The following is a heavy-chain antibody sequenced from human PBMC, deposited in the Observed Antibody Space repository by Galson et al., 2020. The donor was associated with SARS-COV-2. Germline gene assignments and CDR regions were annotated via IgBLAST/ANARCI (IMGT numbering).Heavy chain of an antibody. J-gene: IGHJ3*02. D-gene: IGHD3-22*01. CDR2: IYYSGGT. Sequence: ETSETLSLTCTVSGVSISSGGYYWSWIRQHPGKGLEWSGYIYYSGGTSHNPSLKSRVTISVDTSKNQFSLKLTSVTAADTAVYYCASPAVGKYYDSSGYPFDIWGQGTLVTVSS. CDR1: GVSISSGGYY. CDR3: ASPAVGKYYDSSGYPFDI. V-gene: IGHV4-31*03.